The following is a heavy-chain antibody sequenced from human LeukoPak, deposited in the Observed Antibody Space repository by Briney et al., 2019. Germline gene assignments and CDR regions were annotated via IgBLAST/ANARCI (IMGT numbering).Heavy chain of an antibody. CDR2: ISGGGGST. CDR3: AKGGYWSSTSCYVGWFDP. CDR1: GFTFSSYV. Sequence: PGGSLRLSCAASGFTFSSYVMNWARQAPGKGLEWVSVISGGGGSTYYADSVKGRFTISRDNSKNTLFLQMNSLRAEDTAVYYCAKGGYWSSTSCYVGWFDPWGQGTLVTVSS. D-gene: IGHD2-2*03. J-gene: IGHJ5*02. V-gene: IGHV3-23*01.